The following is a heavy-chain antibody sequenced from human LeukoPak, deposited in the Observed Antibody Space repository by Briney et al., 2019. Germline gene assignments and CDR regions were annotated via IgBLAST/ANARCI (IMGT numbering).Heavy chain of an antibody. Sequence: GESLKISCKGSGYSFTTYWIAWVRQMPGKGLEWMGIIYPRDSDIRYSPPFQGQVTISADKSISTAYLQWNSLKASDTAMYYCARKDYYDSSGYIGWGQGTLVTVSS. V-gene: IGHV5-51*01. CDR3: ARKDYYDSSGYIG. J-gene: IGHJ4*02. D-gene: IGHD3-22*01. CDR1: GYSFTTYW. CDR2: IYPRDSDI.